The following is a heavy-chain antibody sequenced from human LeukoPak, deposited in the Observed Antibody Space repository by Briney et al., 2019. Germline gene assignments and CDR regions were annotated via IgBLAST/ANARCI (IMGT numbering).Heavy chain of an antibody. CDR2: IHTSGDT. CDR3: IVFGDSNH. CDR1: GLTGSHNY. D-gene: IGHD4-17*01. J-gene: IGHJ5*02. Sequence: GGSLRLSCAASGLTGSHNYVSWVRQAPGKGLEWVSAIHTSGDTCYADSVKGRLTISRDTSKNTLYLQVNSLRVEDTAVYYCIVFGDSNHWGQGTLVTVSS. V-gene: IGHV3-53*01.